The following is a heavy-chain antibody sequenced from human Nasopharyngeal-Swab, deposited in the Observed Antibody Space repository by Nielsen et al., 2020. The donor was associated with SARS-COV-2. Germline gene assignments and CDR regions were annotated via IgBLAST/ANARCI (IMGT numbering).Heavy chain of an antibody. J-gene: IGHJ6*02. CDR2: IYPGDSDT. D-gene: IGHD6-13*01. CDR3: ARGPQQLVHYYYYGMDV. CDR1: GYSFTSYW. Sequence: GKSLKISCKGSGYSFTSYWIGWVRQMPGKGLEWMGIIYPGDSDTRYSPSFQGQVTISADKSISTAYLQWSSLKASDTAMYYCARGPQQLVHYYYYGMDVWGQGTTVTVSS. V-gene: IGHV5-51*01.